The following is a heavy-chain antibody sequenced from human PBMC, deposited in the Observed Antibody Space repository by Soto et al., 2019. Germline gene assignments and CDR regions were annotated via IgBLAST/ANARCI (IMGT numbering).Heavy chain of an antibody. CDR1: GFTFSLSA. CDR3: AKGPVYDILTGCDY. V-gene: IGHV3-23*01. CDR2: LSGGGSTT. Sequence: EVQLLESGGGFVQPGGSLRLSCAASGFTFSLSAMSWVRQAPGRGLDWVSSLSGGGSTTDYADSVKGRFTISRDNSKNTVHLQMNSLRAEDTAVYYCAKGPVYDILTGCDYWGQGALVTVSS. D-gene: IGHD3-9*01. J-gene: IGHJ4*02.